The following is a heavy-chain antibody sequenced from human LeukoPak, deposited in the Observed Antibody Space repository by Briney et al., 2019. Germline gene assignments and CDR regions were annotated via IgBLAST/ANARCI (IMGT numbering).Heavy chain of an antibody. CDR1: GYSFSDYW. D-gene: IGHD1-26*01. CDR2: IYPGDSDT. J-gene: IGHJ4*02. CDR3: ARHRGSEWEIRYFDY. V-gene: IGHV5-51*01. Sequence: GESLKISCKASGYSFSDYWIGWVRQMPGKGLEWMGIIYPGDSDTRYSPSFQGQVTISADKSISTAYLQWSSLKASDTAMYYCARHRGSEWEIRYFDYWGQGTLVTVSS.